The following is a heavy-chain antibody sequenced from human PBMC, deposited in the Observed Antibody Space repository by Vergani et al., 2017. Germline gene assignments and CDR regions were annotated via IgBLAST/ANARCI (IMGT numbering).Heavy chain of an antibody. V-gene: IGHV1-58*02. CDR1: GFTFTSSA. CDR2: IVVGSGNT. D-gene: IGHD4-17*01. J-gene: IGHJ4*02. Sequence: QMQLVQPGPELKKPGTSVKVSCKASGFTFTSSAMQWVRQARGQRLEWRGWIVVGSGNTNYAQKFQERVTITRDMATITAYMELFSLRSEDTAVYYCAAVPMTTVTTGYWGQGTLVTVSS. CDR3: AAVPMTTVTTGY.